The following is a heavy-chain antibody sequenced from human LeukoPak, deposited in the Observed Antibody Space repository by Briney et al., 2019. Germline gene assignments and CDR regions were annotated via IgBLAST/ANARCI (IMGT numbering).Heavy chain of an antibody. V-gene: IGHV4-59*08. CDR1: GGSISSYY. CDR2: IYHSGNT. J-gene: IGHJ5*02. Sequence: PSETLSLTCTVSGGSISSYYWSWIRQPPGKGLEWIGTIYHSGNTYYNPSLKSRVTISLDTSKNQFSLKLSSVTAADTAVYYCARAPHIGSGWYVWFDPWGQGTLVTVSS. D-gene: IGHD6-19*01. CDR3: ARAPHIGSGWYVWFDP.